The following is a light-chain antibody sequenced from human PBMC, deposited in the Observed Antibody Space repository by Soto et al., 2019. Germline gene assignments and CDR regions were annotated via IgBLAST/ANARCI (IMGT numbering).Light chain of an antibody. CDR3: QQYST. V-gene: IGKV3-20*01. CDR1: QSFRGL. J-gene: IGKJ4*01. CDR2: ATS. Sequence: EVVLTQSPVTLSLSPGERATLSCRASQSFRGLLAWYQQKPGQAPRLLIFATSRRATDIPDRFSGSGSGTDFTLTISRLEPEDFAVYYCQQYSTFGGGTKVDIK.